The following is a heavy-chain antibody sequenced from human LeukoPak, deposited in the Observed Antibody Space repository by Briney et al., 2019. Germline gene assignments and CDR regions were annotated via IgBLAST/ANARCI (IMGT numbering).Heavy chain of an antibody. CDR2: ISSSSYI. CDR1: GFTFSSYS. D-gene: IGHD3-10*01. J-gene: IGHJ4*02. Sequence: PGGPLRLSCAASGFTFSSYSMNWVRQAPGKGLEWVSSISSSSYIYYADSVKGRFTISRDNAKNSLYLQMNSLRAEDTAVYYCARDYGSGSYGYWGQGTLVTVSS. CDR3: ARDYGSGSYGY. V-gene: IGHV3-21*01.